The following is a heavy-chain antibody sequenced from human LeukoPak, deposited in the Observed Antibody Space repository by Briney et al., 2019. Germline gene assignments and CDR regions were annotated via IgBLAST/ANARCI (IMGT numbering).Heavy chain of an antibody. CDR1: GGSISTYY. CDR2: IHTSGST. Sequence: PSETLSLTCTVSGGSISTYYWSWIRQPAGKGLEWIGRIHTSGSTDYNPSLESRVTISVDTSKNQFSLKLSSVTAADTAVYYCAGRRSGWYLVDYWGQGTLVTVSS. V-gene: IGHV4-4*07. D-gene: IGHD6-19*01. CDR3: AGRRSGWYLVDY. J-gene: IGHJ4*02.